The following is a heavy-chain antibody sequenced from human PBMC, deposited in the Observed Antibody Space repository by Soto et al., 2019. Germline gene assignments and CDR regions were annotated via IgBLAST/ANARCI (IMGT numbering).Heavy chain of an antibody. CDR2: ISGFNGNT. CDR3: ARGGSSWSAEYYEH. J-gene: IGHJ1*01. Sequence: ASVKVSCKASGYTFTNYGISWVRQAPGQGPEWMGWISGFNGNTKYARKVQGRVTLTTGTSATTAYMELRGLRSDDTAVYYCARGGSSWSAEYYEHWGQGTLVTVSS. CDR1: GYTFTNYG. V-gene: IGHV1-18*04. D-gene: IGHD6-13*01.